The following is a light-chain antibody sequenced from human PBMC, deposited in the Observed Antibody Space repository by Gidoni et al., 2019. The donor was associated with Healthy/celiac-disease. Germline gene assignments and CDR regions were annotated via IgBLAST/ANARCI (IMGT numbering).Light chain of an antibody. CDR3: QAWDSSTAV. CDR2: QDS. J-gene: IGLJ2*01. V-gene: IGLV3-1*01. Sequence: ELTQPPPVSWSPGQTASITCSGDIVGDKYACWYQQKPGQAPVLVIYQDSKRPSGIPERFSGSNSGNTATLTISGTQAMDEADYYCQAWDSSTAVFGGGTKLTVL. CDR1: IVGDKY.